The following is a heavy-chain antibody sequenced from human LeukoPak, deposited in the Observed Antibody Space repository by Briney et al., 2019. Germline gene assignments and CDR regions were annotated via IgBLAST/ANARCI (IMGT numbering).Heavy chain of an antibody. D-gene: IGHD6-19*01. V-gene: IGHV3-13*04. CDR3: ARAPPGSGWLVDY. CDR2: INTAGDT. Sequence: GGSLRLSCVVSGFTVSSYDMLWVRQATGKGLEWVSAINTAGDTYYPGSVKGRFTISRENDKNSLYLQMNSLRGGDTAMYYCARAPPGSGWLVDYWGQGTLVTVSS. CDR1: GFTVSSYD. J-gene: IGHJ4*02.